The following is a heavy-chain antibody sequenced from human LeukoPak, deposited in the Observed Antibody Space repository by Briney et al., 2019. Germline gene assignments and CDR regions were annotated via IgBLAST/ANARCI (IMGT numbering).Heavy chain of an antibody. D-gene: IGHD4-17*01. CDR1: GCTFRTNG. J-gene: IGHJ4*02. V-gene: IGHV3-30*02. Sequence: GGSLRLSCVASGCTFRTNGMHWVRQAPGKGLEWVAFVRYDGTDKTYLDSVKGRFTISRDNSKNTLYLQMNSPRAEDTAVYYCAKDYGFLPPYYFDYWGQGTLVTVSS. CDR2: VRYDGTDK. CDR3: AKDYGFLPPYYFDY.